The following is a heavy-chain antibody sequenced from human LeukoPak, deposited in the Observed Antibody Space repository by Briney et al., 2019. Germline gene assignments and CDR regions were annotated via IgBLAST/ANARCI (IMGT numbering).Heavy chain of an antibody. CDR1: GFTFSSYS. J-gene: IGHJ4*02. Sequence: GGSLRLSCAASGFTFSSYSMNWVRQAPGKGLEWVSYISSSSSTIYYADSVKGRFTISRDNAKNSLYLQMNSLRAEDTAVYYCARDRGTKGSRGAYYFDYWGQGTLVTVSS. CDR2: ISSSSSTI. CDR3: ARDRGTKGSRGAYYFDY. D-gene: IGHD1-7*01. V-gene: IGHV3-48*04.